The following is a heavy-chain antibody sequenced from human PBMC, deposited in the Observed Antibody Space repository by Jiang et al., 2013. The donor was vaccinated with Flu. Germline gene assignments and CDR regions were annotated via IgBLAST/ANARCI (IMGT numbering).Heavy chain of an antibody. CDR2: TYYRSKWYN. V-gene: IGHV6-1*01. CDR3: ARSGVAGALNDY. J-gene: IGHJ4*02. Sequence: NSAAWNWIRQSPSRGLEWLGRTYYRSKWYNDYAVSVKSRITINPDTSKNQFSLQLNSVTPEDTAVYYCARSGVAGALNDYWGQGTLVTVSS. CDR1: NSAA. D-gene: IGHD6-19*01.